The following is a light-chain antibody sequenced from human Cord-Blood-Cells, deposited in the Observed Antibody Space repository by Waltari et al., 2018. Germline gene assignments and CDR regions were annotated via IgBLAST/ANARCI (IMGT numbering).Light chain of an antibody. CDR2: AAS. Sequence: DIQMTQSPSSLSASVGDRVTITCRASQSISSYLNWYQQKPGKAPKLLIYAASSLQSGVPSRFSGSGSGTDFTLTISSLQPEDFATYYCQQSYSTPCTLPQCTQLETK. CDR3: QQSYSTPCT. V-gene: IGKV1-39*01. CDR1: QSISSY. J-gene: IGKJ2*02.